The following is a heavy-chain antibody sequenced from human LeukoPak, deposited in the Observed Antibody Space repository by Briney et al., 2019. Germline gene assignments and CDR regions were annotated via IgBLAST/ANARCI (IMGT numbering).Heavy chain of an antibody. V-gene: IGHV3-30*02. Sequence: QSGGSLRLSCAASGFTFSSYGMHWVRQAPGKGLEWVAFIRYDGSNKYYADSVKGRFTISRDNSKNTLYLQMNSLRAEDTAVYYCAKDHGLRFDEGSGYFDYWGQGTLVTVSS. CDR2: IRYDGSNK. CDR3: AKDHGLRFDEGSGYFDY. CDR1: GFTFSSYG. D-gene: IGHD3-3*01. J-gene: IGHJ4*02.